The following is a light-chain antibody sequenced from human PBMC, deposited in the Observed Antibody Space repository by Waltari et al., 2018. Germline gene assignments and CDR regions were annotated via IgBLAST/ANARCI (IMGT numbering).Light chain of an antibody. CDR3: ASYSSISSYVV. CDR1: SSDVGTYKY. CDR2: DVN. J-gene: IGLJ2*01. V-gene: IGLV2-14*03. Sequence: QSALTQPASVSGSPGQSITISFTGTSSDVGTYKYVSWYQHRPGTAPKVIIYDVNKRPSGVSNRFSGSKSGNTASLTISGLQAEDEANYSCASYSSISSYVVFGGGTKLTVL.